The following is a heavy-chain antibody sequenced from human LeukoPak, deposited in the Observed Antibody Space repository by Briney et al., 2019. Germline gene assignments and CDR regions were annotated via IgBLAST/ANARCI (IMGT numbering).Heavy chain of an antibody. CDR1: GYSENFYG. Sequence: ASVKVSCKTSGYSENFYGITWVRRDAGQGLEWMGWISAQHGQTEYAPNSQDRVTMTTDTYTNTAYMELRSLRSDDTAVYYCAGSLGYCTSNVCYLKYWGQGTLVTVSS. D-gene: IGHD2-8*01. J-gene: IGHJ4*02. CDR3: AGSLGYCTSNVCYLKY. CDR2: ISAQHGQT. V-gene: IGHV1-18*01.